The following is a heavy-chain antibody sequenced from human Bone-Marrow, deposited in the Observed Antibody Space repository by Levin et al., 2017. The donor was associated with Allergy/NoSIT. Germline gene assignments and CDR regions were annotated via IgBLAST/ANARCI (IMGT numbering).Heavy chain of an antibody. D-gene: IGHD1-26*01. CDR1: GFTFSSYA. CDR3: AREGFEGATTTYYYYYGMDV. V-gene: IGHV3-30*04. CDR2: ISYDGSNK. Sequence: GESLKISCAASGFTFSSYAMHWVRQAPGKGLEWVAVISYDGSNKYYADSVKGRFTISRDNSKNTLYLQMNSLRAEDTAVYYCAREGFEGATTTYYYYYGMDVWGQGTTVTVSS. J-gene: IGHJ6*02.